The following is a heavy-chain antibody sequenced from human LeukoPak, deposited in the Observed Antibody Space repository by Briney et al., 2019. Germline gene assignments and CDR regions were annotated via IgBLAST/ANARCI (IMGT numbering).Heavy chain of an antibody. D-gene: IGHD6-13*01. CDR1: GFPFSSYW. CDR2: IKQDGSKK. V-gene: IGHV3-7*03. CDR3: AKDRSWSLHYGLDV. Sequence: GGSLRLSCVASGFPFSSYWMTWVRQAPGKGLEWVANIKQDGSKKSYVDSVKGRFTISRDNSKNTLYLQMNSLRAEDTAVYYCAKDRSWSLHYGLDVWGQGTTVTVSS. J-gene: IGHJ6*02.